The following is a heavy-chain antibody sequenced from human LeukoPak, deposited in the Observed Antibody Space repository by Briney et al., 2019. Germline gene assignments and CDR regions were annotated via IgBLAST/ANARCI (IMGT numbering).Heavy chain of an antibody. Sequence: GGSLRLSCAASGFTFSSYWMHWVRQAPGKGLVWVSRINSDGSSTSYADSVKGRFTISRDNAKNTLYLQMNSLRVEDTAVFYCARDQYDTWSRRGNFDSWGQGTLVFVSS. CDR2: INSDGSST. J-gene: IGHJ4*02. CDR1: GFTFSSYW. V-gene: IGHV3-74*01. CDR3: ARDQYDTWSRRGNFDS. D-gene: IGHD3-3*01.